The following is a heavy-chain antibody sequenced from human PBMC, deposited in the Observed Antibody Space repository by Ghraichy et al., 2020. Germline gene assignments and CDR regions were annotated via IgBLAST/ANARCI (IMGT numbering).Heavy chain of an antibody. V-gene: IGHV1-2*06. CDR3: ARVPTPPAADMDV. J-gene: IGHJ6*02. CDR1: GYTFTGYY. D-gene: IGHD6-25*01. CDR2: INPNSGGT. Sequence: ASVKVSCKASGYTFTGYYMHWVRQAPGQGLEWMGRINPNSGGTNYAQKFQGRVTMTRDTSISTAYMELSRLRSDDTAVYYCARVPTPPAADMDVWGQGTTVTVSS.